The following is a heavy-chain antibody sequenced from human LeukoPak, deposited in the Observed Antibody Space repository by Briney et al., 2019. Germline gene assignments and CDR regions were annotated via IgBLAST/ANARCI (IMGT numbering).Heavy chain of an antibody. V-gene: IGHV3-33*08. D-gene: IGHD3-22*01. Sequence: TGGSLRLSCAASGFTFSSYSMNWVRQAPGKGLEWVAVIWYDGSNKYYADSVKGRFTISRDNSKNTLYLQMNSLRAEDTAVYYCARVGGDGYDSRVDYWGQGTLVTVSS. CDR1: GFTFSSYS. CDR2: IWYDGSNK. CDR3: ARVGGDGYDSRVDY. J-gene: IGHJ4*02.